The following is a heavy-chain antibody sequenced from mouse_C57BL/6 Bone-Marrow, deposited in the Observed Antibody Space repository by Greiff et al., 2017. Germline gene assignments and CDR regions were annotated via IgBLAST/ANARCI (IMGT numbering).Heavy chain of an antibody. V-gene: IGHV1-59*01. CDR3: AILYFDY. J-gene: IGHJ2*01. CDR2: IDPSDSYT. CDR1: GYTFTSYW. Sequence: QVQLQQPGAELVRPGTSVKLSCTASGYTFTSYWMHWVKQRPGQGLEWIGVIDPSDSYTNYNQKFKGKATLTVDTSSSTAYMQLSSLTSEDSAVYYCAILYFDYWGQGTTLTVSS. D-gene: IGHD1-1*01.